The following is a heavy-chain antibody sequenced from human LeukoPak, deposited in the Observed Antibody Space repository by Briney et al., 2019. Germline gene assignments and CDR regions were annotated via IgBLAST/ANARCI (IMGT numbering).Heavy chain of an antibody. CDR2: IPDDGRNK. V-gene: IGHV3-30*03. Sequence: GGSLRLSCTASGFTFSDYAMHWVRQAPGKGLEWVAVIPDDGRNKYYADSVKGRFTISRDNSKNTLSLQMNSLRDEDTAIYYCARGRVRSHRTAPEYWGQGTLVTVSS. CDR3: ARGRVRSHRTAPEY. J-gene: IGHJ4*02. CDR1: GFTFSDYA. D-gene: IGHD1-1*01.